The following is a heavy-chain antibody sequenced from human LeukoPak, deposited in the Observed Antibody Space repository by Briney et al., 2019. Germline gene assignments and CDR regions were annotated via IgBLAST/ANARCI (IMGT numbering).Heavy chain of an antibody. V-gene: IGHV3-74*01. CDR3: ARDRSISAAGDTY. CDR2: VNRDGSST. D-gene: IGHD6-13*01. Sequence: GGSLRLSCAASGFTFSDYWMHWVRQAPGKGLVWVSRVNRDGSSTSYAGSVKGRFTISRDNAKNTLSLQMNSLRAEDTAVYYCARDRSISAAGDTYWGQGTLVTVSS. J-gene: IGHJ4*02. CDR1: GFTFSDYW.